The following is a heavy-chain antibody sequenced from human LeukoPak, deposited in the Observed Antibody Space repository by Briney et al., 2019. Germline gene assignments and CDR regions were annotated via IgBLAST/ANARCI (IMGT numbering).Heavy chain of an antibody. D-gene: IGHD1-26*01. V-gene: IGHV4-34*01. Sequence: SETLSLTCAVYGGSFSGYYWSWIRQPPGKGLEWIGEVNHSGSTNYNPSLKSRVTISVDTSKNQFSLELSSVTAADTAVYYCARMLGATLFDYWGQGTLVTVSS. CDR2: VNHSGST. CDR3: ARMLGATLFDY. J-gene: IGHJ4*02. CDR1: GGSFSGYY.